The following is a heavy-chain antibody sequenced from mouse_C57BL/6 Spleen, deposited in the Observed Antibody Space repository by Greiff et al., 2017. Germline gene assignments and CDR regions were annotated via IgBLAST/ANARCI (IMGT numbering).Heavy chain of an antibody. V-gene: IGHV1-42*01. CDR1: GYSFTGYY. J-gene: IGHJ3*01. D-gene: IGHD1-1*01. CDR2: INPSTGGT. Sequence: VQLQQSGPELVKPGASVKISCKASGYSFTGYYMNWVKQSPEKSLEWIGEINPSTGGTTYNQKFKAKATLTVDKSSSTAYMQLKSLTSEDSAVSYCARVTAGVARGFAYWGQGTLVTVSA. CDR3: ARVTAGVARGFAY.